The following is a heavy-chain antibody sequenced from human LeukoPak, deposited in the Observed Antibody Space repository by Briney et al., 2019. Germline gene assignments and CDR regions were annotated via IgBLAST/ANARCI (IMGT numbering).Heavy chain of an antibody. V-gene: IGHV3-21*01. CDR1: GFTFSSYS. D-gene: IGHD2-2*03. CDR3: ARALGYCSSTSCYADFDY. J-gene: IGHJ4*02. CDR2: ISHSSSYI. Sequence: PGGSLRLSCAASGFTFSSYSMNWVRQAPGKGLEWVSSISHSSSYIYYADSVKGRFTISRDNAKNSLYLQMNSLRAEDTAVYSCARALGYCSSTSCYADFDYWGQGTLVTVSS.